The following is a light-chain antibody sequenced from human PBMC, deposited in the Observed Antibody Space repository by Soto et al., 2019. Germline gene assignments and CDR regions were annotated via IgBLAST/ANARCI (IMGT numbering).Light chain of an antibody. Sequence: NVLTLAPGTMSWSPREQSTLSCRASQSVSSSYLAWYQQKPGQAPRLLIYGASSRATGIPDRFSGSGSGTDFTLTISRLEPEDFAVYYCQQYGSATPNTFGQGTRLEIK. CDR1: QSVSSSY. CDR2: GAS. J-gene: IGKJ5*01. V-gene: IGKV3-20*01. CDR3: QQYGSATPNT.